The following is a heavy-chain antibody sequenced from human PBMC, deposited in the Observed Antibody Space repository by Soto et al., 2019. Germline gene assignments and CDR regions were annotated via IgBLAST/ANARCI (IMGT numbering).Heavy chain of an antibody. CDR1: GFLLGEYW. CDR3: ARYRSLDP. Sequence: EVQLVESGGGLVQPGGSLRISCGDSGFLLGEYWVSWVRQAPGMGLQWVASIKEDGSEKYYVDPVKGRFTISRENAKNSLYLQMNSLRAEDTAVYYCARYRSLDPWGQGILVTVSS. D-gene: IGHD3-16*02. CDR2: IKEDGSEK. V-gene: IGHV3-7*03. J-gene: IGHJ5*02.